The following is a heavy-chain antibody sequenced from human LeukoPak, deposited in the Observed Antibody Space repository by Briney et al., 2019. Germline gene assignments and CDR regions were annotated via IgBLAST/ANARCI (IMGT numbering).Heavy chain of an antibody. CDR1: GFTFNSYD. Sequence: GRSLRLSCAASGFTFNSYDMYRVRQAPGRGLEWVADVSYNGRSKYYADSVRGRFTISRDNSKNMLDLQMNGLRLEDTAVYYCAKGVVSYCDGDCYSRTALDYWGPGTLVTVSS. J-gene: IGHJ4*02. V-gene: IGHV3-30*18. CDR3: AKGVVSYCDGDCYSRTALDY. D-gene: IGHD2-21*02. CDR2: VSYNGRSK.